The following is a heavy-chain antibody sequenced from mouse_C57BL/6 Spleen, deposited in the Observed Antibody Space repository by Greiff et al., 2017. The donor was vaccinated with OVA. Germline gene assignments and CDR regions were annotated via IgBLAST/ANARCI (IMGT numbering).Heavy chain of an antibody. CDR3: ARDLLWSLWYFDV. Sequence: EVQRVESGGGLVKPGGSLKLSCAASGFTFSSYAMSWVRQTPEKRLEWVATISDGGSYTYYPDNVKGRFTISRDNAKNNLYLQMSHLKSEDTAMYYCARDLLWSLWYFDVWGTGTTVTVSS. J-gene: IGHJ1*03. CDR2: ISDGGSYT. V-gene: IGHV5-4*01. CDR1: GFTFSSYA. D-gene: IGHD2-1*01.